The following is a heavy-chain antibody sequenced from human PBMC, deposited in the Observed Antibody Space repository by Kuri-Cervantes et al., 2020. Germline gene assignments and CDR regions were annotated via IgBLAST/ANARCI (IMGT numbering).Heavy chain of an antibody. CDR3: ARGVLLEWLLSGYYYMDV. J-gene: IGHJ6*03. D-gene: IGHD3-3*01. Sequence: SCAVSGGSISSSNWWSWVRQPPGKGLEWIGEINHSGSTNYNPSLKSRVTISVDTSKNQFSLKLSSVTAADTAVYYCARGVLLEWLLSGYYYMDVWGKGTTVTVSS. V-gene: IGHV4-4*02. CDR2: INHSGST. CDR1: GGSISSSNW.